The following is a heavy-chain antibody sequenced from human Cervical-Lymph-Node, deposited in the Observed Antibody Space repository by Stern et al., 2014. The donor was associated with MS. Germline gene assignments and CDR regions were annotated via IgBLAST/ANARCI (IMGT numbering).Heavy chain of an antibody. CDR3: ALSSETSDRWYSLGYDL. D-gene: IGHD6-13*01. J-gene: IGHJ5*02. V-gene: IGHV1-69*01. CDR1: GGTFSKFP. CDR2: IFPVFGTP. Sequence: VQLVESRAEVTKPGSSVKVSCKASGGTFSKFPSSCVRQAPGQGLEWMGGIFPVFGTPTYAQEFRGRVTITADVSTSTVYMELSSLRSDDTAVYYCALSSETSDRWYSLGYDLWGQGTLVTVSS.